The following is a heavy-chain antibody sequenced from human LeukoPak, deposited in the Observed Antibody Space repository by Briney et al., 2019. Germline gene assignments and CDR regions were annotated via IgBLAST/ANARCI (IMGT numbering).Heavy chain of an antibody. D-gene: IGHD3-3*01. CDR1: GFTFSSYS. V-gene: IGHV3-21*01. J-gene: IGHJ4*02. CDR2: ISSSSSYI. CDR3: ARGDVLRFLEWSQTLIDY. Sequence: GGSLRLSCAASGFTFSSYSMNWVRQAPGKGLEWVSFISSSSSYIYYADSVRGRFTISRDNAKSSLFLQMNSLRAEDTAVYYCARGDVLRFLEWSQTLIDYWGQGTLVTVSS.